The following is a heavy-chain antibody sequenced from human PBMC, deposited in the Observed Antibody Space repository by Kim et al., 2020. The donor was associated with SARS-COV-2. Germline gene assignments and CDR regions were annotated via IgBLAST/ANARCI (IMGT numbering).Heavy chain of an antibody. Sequence: GGSLRLSCVASGFSLSHYAMHWVRQAPGKGLEWVAVVSPDGGTKNHADSVKGRFTISRDKSGNTVYLQLNSLKPDDTAVFYCVRDGDDSHQLVPFDYWGQGTLVTVSS. D-gene: IGHD6-13*01. CDR2: VSPDGGTK. CDR1: GFSLSHYA. J-gene: IGHJ4*02. V-gene: IGHV3-30*19. CDR3: VRDGDDSHQLVPFDY.